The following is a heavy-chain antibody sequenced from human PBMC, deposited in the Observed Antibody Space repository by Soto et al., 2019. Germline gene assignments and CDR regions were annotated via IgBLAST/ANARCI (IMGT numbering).Heavy chain of an antibody. J-gene: IGHJ4*02. V-gene: IGHV3-23*01. CDR3: AKRRTTVTTRFDY. D-gene: IGHD4-17*01. Sequence: EVQLLESGGGLVQPGGSLTVSCAASGFTFGAHPMSWVRLAPGKGLEWVSTISGYGGSTYYPNSLKGRFIISRDKSKIALYLQINTLRAEDTAIYFCAKRRTTVTTRFDYWGQGSLVTVSS. CDR1: GFTFGAHP. CDR2: ISGYGGST.